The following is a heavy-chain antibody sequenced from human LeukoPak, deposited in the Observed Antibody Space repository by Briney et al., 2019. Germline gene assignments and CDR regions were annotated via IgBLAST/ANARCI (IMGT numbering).Heavy chain of an antibody. CDR2: INHNGST. CDR3: ARSGYYGSGSCITARYYFDY. Sequence: SETLSLTCAVYGGSFSGYYWSWIRQPPGKGLEWIGEINHNGSTNYNPSLKSRVTISVDTSKNQFSLKLSSVTAADTAVYYCARSGYYGSGSCITARYYFDYWGQGTLVTVSS. D-gene: IGHD3-10*01. V-gene: IGHV4-34*01. J-gene: IGHJ4*02. CDR1: GGSFSGYY.